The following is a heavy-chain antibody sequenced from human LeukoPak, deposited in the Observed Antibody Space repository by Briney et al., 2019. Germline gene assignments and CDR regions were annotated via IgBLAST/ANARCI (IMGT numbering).Heavy chain of an antibody. CDR1: GFTFSSYG. Sequence: GGSLRLSCAASGFTFSSYGMHWVRQAPGKGLEWVAVIWYDGSNKYYADSVKGRFTISRDNSKNMLYLQMNSLRAEDTAVYYCARGSDTYDYVWGSYRYRSLDYWGQGTLVTVSS. D-gene: IGHD3-16*02. CDR3: ARGSDTYDYVWGSYRYRSLDY. J-gene: IGHJ4*02. V-gene: IGHV3-33*01. CDR2: IWYDGSNK.